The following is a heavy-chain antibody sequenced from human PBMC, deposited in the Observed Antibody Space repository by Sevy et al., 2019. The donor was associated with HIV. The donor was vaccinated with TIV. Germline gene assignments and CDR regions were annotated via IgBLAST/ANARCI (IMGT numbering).Heavy chain of an antibody. Sequence: ASVKVSCKASGYTFTNYGFSWVRQAPGQGFEWMGWVSAYNGNTKYSQKFQGRITMTTDTSTKTAYLDLVSLRSDDTAVYFCARVSIGSYFNIDFWGRGTLVTVSS. J-gene: IGHJ4*02. V-gene: IGHV1-18*04. CDR3: ARVSIGSYFNIDF. CDR1: GYTFTNYG. CDR2: VSAYNGNT. D-gene: IGHD1-26*01.